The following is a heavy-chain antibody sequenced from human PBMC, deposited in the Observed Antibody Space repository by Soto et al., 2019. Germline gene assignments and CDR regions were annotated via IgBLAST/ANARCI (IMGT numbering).Heavy chain of an antibody. CDR1: GGSISSGGYS. CDR2: IYHSGST. V-gene: IGHV4-30-2*01. Sequence: QLQLQESGSGLVKPSQTLSLTCAVSGGSISSGGYSWSWIRQPPGKGLEWIGYIYHSGSTYYNPSLKSRVTISVDRSENQFSLRLSSVTAADTAVYYCARVGITVVSWYFDLWGRGTLVTVSS. CDR3: ARVGITVVSWYFDL. D-gene: IGHD3-3*01. J-gene: IGHJ2*01.